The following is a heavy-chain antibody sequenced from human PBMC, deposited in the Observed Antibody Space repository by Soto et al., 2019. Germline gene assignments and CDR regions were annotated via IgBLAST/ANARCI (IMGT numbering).Heavy chain of an antibody. CDR1: GFTFSSYS. CDR3: ARGRGRGWFAP. Sequence: EVQLVESGGGLVKPGGSLRLSCAASGFTFSSYSMNWVRQAPGKGLEWVSSISSSSSYIYYADSVKGRFTISRDNANNSVYLQMHSMRAEDTDVYSCARGRGRGWFAPWGQGAMVTVST. CDR2: ISSSSSYI. V-gene: IGHV3-21*01. J-gene: IGHJ5*02.